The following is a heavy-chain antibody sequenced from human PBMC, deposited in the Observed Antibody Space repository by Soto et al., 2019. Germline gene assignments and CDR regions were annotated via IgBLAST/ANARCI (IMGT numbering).Heavy chain of an antibody. Sequence: TSETLSLTCNVSGGSIYTYYWNWIRQSPGKGLEWIGYISDGGSTNYNPSLKSRVTISVDTSKNQFSLKLSSVTAADTAVYYCARGADYYDSSGYYRPFDYWGQGTLVTVSS. J-gene: IGHJ4*02. CDR2: ISDGGST. V-gene: IGHV4-59*08. CDR3: ARGADYYDSSGYYRPFDY. D-gene: IGHD3-22*01. CDR1: GGSIYTYY.